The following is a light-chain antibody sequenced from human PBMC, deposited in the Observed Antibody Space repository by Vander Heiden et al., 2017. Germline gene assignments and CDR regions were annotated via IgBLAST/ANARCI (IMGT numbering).Light chain of an antibody. J-gene: IGLJ2*01. CDR1: NLETRS. V-gene: IGLV3-21*02. CDR3: QVWIGSEDVVV. Sequence: SYVVTQPPSVAVAPGPTARITCAGDNLETRSVHWYQQRPGRAPVLVVYDDVVRPSGTPARFSGSNSGNTATLTISGAEAGDEADYYCQVWIGSEDVVVFGRGTKLTVL. CDR2: DDV.